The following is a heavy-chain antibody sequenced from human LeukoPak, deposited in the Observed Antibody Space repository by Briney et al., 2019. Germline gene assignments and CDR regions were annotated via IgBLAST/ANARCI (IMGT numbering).Heavy chain of an antibody. D-gene: IGHD3-22*01. CDR3: ARGDSSYFDY. J-gene: IGHJ4*02. Sequence: PSETLSLTCAVSGGSISSGGYSWSWIRQPPGKGLEWIGYTYHSGSTYYNPSLKSRVTISVDRSKNQFSLKLSSVTAADTAVHYCARGDSSYFDYWGQGTLVTVSS. CDR1: GGSISSGGYS. V-gene: IGHV4-30-2*01. CDR2: TYHSGST.